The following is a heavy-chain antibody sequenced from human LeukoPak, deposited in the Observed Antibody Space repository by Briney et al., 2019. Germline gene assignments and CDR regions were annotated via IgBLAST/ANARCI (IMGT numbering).Heavy chain of an antibody. CDR2: IPYDGSNK. Sequence: GGSLRLSCAASGFTFSNYAIHWVRQAPGKGLEWVAVIPYDGSNKYYADSVKGRFTIYRDNSKNTLYLQMNSLRAEDTAVYYCARDISMVRVNWFDPWGQGTLVTVSS. CDR1: GFTFSNYA. CDR3: ARDISMVRVNWFDP. V-gene: IGHV3-30*04. J-gene: IGHJ5*02. D-gene: IGHD3-10*01.